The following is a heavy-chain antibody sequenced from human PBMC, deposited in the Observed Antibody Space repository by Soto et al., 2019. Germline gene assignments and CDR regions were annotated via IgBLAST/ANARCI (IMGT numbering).Heavy chain of an antibody. J-gene: IGHJ5*02. D-gene: IGHD3-22*01. CDR2: ISAYNGNT. CDR1: GYTFTSYG. CDR3: ARDSGVVVVDNWFDP. V-gene: IGHV1-18*01. Sequence: ASVKVSCKASGYTFTSYGISWVRQAPGQGLEWMGWISAYNGNTNYAQKLQGRVTMTTDTSTSTAYMELRSLRSDDTAVYYCARDSGVVVVDNWFDPWGQGTLVTVSS.